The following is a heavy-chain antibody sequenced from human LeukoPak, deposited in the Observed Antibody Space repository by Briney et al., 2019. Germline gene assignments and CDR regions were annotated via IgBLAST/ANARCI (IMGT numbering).Heavy chain of an antibody. D-gene: IGHD3-22*01. J-gene: IGHJ5*02. CDR2: ISAYNGNT. V-gene: IGHV1-18*01. CDR3: ARGEYYYDSSGSLNNSFDP. Sequence: ASVKVSCKASGYTFTSYGISWVRQAPGQGLEWMGWISAYNGNTNYAQKLQGRVTMTTDTSTSTAYMELRSLRSDDTAVYYCARGEYYYDSSGSLNNSFDPWGQGTLVTVSS. CDR1: GYTFTSYG.